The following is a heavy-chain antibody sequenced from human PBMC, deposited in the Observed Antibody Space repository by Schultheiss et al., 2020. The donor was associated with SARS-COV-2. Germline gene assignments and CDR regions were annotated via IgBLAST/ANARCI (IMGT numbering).Heavy chain of an antibody. CDR2: IKSETDGGTT. Sequence: GESLKISCVASGFSLSDYYMDWVRQAPGKGLEWVGRIKSETDGGTTDYAAPVKGRFSTSRDDSKSTLYLQMNSLKTEDTAVYYCATVTGGNSNDYWGQGTLVTVSS. J-gene: IGHJ4*02. CDR1: GFSLSDYY. V-gene: IGHV3-15*01. D-gene: IGHD4-23*01. CDR3: ATVTGGNSNDY.